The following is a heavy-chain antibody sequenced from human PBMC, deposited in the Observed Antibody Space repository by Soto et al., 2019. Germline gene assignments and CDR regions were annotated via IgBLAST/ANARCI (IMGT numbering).Heavy chain of an antibody. Sequence: SETLSLTCAVSGGSISSGGYSWSWIRQPPGKGLEWIGYIYHSGSTYYNPSLKSRVTISVDRSKNQFSLKLSSVTAADTVVYYCARRRGGDFDYWGQGTQVTVSS. D-gene: IGHD6-25*01. J-gene: IGHJ4*02. CDR2: IYHSGST. CDR3: ARRRGGDFDY. CDR1: GGSISSGGYS. V-gene: IGHV4-30-2*01.